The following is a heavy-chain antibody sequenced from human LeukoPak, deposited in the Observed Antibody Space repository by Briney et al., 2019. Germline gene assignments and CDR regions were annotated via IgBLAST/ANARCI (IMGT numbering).Heavy chain of an antibody. J-gene: IGHJ4*02. D-gene: IGHD2-15*01. Sequence: GGSLRLSCAASGFTFSTYWMHWVRQAPGKGLVWVSRINSDGSSTSYADSVKGRFTISRDNAKTTLYLQMNSLRAEDTAVYYCAKGSSGGRPYYFDYWAQGALVTVSS. CDR1: GFTFSTYW. CDR2: INSDGSST. CDR3: AKGSSGGRPYYFDY. V-gene: IGHV3-74*01.